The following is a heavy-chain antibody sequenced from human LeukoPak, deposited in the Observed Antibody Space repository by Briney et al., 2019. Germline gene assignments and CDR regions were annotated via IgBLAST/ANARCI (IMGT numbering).Heavy chain of an antibody. CDR2: IYTSGST. J-gene: IGHJ4*02. V-gene: IGHV4-4*09. Sequence: SETLSLTCTVSGGSISSYYGSWIRQPPGKGLEWIGYIYTSGSTNYNPSLKSRVTISVDTSKNQFSLKLSSVTAADTAVYYCARHRRCSSTSCYRAFDYWGQGTLVTVSS. D-gene: IGHD2-2*02. CDR3: ARHRRCSSTSCYRAFDY. CDR1: GGSISSYY.